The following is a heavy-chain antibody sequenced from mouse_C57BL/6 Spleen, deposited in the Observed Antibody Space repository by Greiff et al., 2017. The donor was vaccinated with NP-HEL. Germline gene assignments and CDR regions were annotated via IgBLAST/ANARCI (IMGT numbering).Heavy chain of an antibody. V-gene: IGHV1-52*01. D-gene: IGHD1-1*01. CDR2: IDPSDSET. Sequence: QVQLQQPGAELVRPGSSVKLSCKASGYTFTSYWMHWVKQRPIQGLEWIGNIDPSDSETHYNQKFKDKATLTVDKSSSTAYMQLSSLTSEDSAVYYCARMWSPTVVAHYYAMDYWGQGTSVTVSS. CDR3: ARMWSPTVVAHYYAMDY. J-gene: IGHJ4*01. CDR1: GYTFTSYW.